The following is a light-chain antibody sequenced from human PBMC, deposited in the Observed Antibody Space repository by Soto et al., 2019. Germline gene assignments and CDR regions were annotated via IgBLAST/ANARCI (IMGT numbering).Light chain of an antibody. J-gene: IGKJ4*02. CDR3: QKYNSAPVT. CDR1: LPISNY. CDR2: AAS. Sequence: DIQMTQSTSSLPPAVGDRSSITSRASLPISNYLAWYQQKPGKIPNLLIYAASTLQAGVPSRFSGSGSGTDFTLTISRLQPEDVAAYYCQKYNSAPVTFGGGTKVDIK. V-gene: IGKV1-27*01.